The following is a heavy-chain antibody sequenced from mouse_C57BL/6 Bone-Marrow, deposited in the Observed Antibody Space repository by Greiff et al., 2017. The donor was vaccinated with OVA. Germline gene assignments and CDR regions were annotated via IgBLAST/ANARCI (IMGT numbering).Heavy chain of an antibody. V-gene: IGHV1-61*01. D-gene: IGHD2-4*01. CDR3: ARYRYDYDGFAY. J-gene: IGHJ3*01. CDR2: IYPSDSEN. Sequence: VQLQQSGAELVRPGSSVKLSCKASGYTFTSYWMDWVKQRPGQGLEWIGNIYPSDSENHYNQKFKDKATLTVAKSSSTAYMQLSSLTSEDSAVYYCARYRYDYDGFAYWGQGTLVTVSA. CDR1: GYTFTSYW.